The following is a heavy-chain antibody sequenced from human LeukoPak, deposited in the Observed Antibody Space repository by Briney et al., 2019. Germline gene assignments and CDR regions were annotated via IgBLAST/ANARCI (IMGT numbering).Heavy chain of an antibody. Sequence: PGGSLRLSCAASGFTFSSYAMSWVRQAPGKGLEWVPAISGSGGSTYYADSVKGRFTISRDNSKNTLYLQMNSLRAEDTAVYYCAKDPWGLGPIPGEDAFDIWGQGTMVTVSS. V-gene: IGHV3-23*01. D-gene: IGHD7-27*01. CDR2: ISGSGGST. CDR1: GFTFSSYA. CDR3: AKDPWGLGPIPGEDAFDI. J-gene: IGHJ3*02.